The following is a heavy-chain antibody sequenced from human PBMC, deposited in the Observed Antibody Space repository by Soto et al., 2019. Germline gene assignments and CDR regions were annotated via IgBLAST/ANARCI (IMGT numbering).Heavy chain of an antibody. CDR1: CYSISRGYY. J-gene: IGHJ5*02. D-gene: IGHD3-10*01. CDR2: IYHSGTT. CDR3: ARSSLRGVFDP. Sequence: SETLSLTCGVSCYSISRGYYWDWIRQPPGKGLEWIGRIYHSGTTSYNPSLKSRVTISVDTSKNQFYLKVNSVTAADTAVYYCARSSLRGVFDPWGQGTLVTVS. V-gene: IGHV4-38-2*01.